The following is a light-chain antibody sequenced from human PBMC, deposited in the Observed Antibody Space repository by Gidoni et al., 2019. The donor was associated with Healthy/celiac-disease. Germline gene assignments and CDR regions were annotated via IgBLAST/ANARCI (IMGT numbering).Light chain of an antibody. CDR2: DAS. CDR3: QQRSNWPWT. Sequence: EIVLTQSPATLSLSPGERATLSCRASQSVSSYLAWYQQKPGQAPRLLIYDASNRATGIPARFSCSGSGTDVTLTISSLEPEDFAVYYCQQRSNWPWTFGQXTKVEIK. J-gene: IGKJ1*01. CDR1: QSVSSY. V-gene: IGKV3-11*01.